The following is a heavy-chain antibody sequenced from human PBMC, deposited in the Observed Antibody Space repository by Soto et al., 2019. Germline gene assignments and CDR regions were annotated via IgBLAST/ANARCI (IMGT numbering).Heavy chain of an antibody. D-gene: IGHD3-9*01. CDR3: ARKLEASIRHVEWFSYKWFDP. CDR2: IYYSGST. CDR1: GGSISSYY. V-gene: IGHV4-59*01. J-gene: IGHJ5*02. Sequence: SETLSLTCTVSGGSISSYYWSWIRQPPGKGLEWIGYIYYSGSTNYNPSLKSRVTISVDTSKNQFSLKLSSVTAADTALYFCARKLEASIRHVEWFSYKWFDPWGPGTLVTVSS.